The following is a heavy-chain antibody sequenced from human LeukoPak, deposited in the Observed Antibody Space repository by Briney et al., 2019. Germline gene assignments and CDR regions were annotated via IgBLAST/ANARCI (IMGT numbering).Heavy chain of an antibody. Sequence: ASVKVSCKASGYTFTGYYMHWVRQAPGQGLEWMGWINPNSGGTNYAQKFQGRVTMTRDTSISTAYMELSRLRSDDTAVYYCARDSRLGYSYGEHYFDYWGQGTLVTVSS. CDR2: INPNSGGT. J-gene: IGHJ4*02. CDR1: GYTFTGYY. V-gene: IGHV1-2*02. D-gene: IGHD5-18*01. CDR3: ARDSRLGYSYGEHYFDY.